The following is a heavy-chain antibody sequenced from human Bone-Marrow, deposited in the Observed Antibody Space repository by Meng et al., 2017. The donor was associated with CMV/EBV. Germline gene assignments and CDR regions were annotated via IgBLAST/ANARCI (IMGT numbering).Heavy chain of an antibody. CDR1: GFTFSSYD. D-gene: IGHD3-10*01. J-gene: IGHJ6*02. V-gene: IGHV3-13*01. Sequence: GESLKISCAASGFTFSSYDMHWVRQATGKGLEWVSAIGTAGDTYYPGSVKGRFTISRENAKNSLYLQMNSLRAGDTAVYYCARGTGLLWSTYGMDVWGQGTTVTVSS. CDR2: IGTAGDT. CDR3: ARGTGLLWSTYGMDV.